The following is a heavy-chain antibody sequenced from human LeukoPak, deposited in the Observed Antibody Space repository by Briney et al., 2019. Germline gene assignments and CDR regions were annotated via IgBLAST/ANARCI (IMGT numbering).Heavy chain of an antibody. J-gene: IGHJ4*02. V-gene: IGHV3-74*01. D-gene: IGHD2-21*02. CDR2: IRTDGSIT. CDR3: ARDGDAPMTDFDY. CDR1: GFTFSSYW. Sequence: GGSLRLSCAASGFTFSSYWMCWVRQDPGKGLAWVSCIRTDGSITAYAGSVKGRFTISRDNAKNTLYLQMNSLRADDTAVYYCARDGDAPMTDFDYWGQGTLVTVSS.